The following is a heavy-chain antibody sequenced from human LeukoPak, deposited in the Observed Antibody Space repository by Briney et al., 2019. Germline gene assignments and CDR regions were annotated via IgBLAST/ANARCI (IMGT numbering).Heavy chain of an antibody. Sequence: GGSLRLSCAASGFTFSSYAMSWVRQAPGKGLEWVSAISGSGGSTYYADSVKGRSTISRDNSKNTLYLQMNSLRAEDTAVYYCAKRYNWNDVGPFDYWGQGTLVTVSS. CDR1: GFTFSSYA. V-gene: IGHV3-23*01. CDR2: ISGSGGST. J-gene: IGHJ4*02. CDR3: AKRYNWNDVGPFDY. D-gene: IGHD1-20*01.